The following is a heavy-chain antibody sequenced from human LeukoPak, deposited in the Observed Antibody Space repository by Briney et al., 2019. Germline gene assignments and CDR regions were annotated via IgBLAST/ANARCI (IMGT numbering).Heavy chain of an antibody. CDR2: INPNSGGT. Sequence: ASVKVSCMASGYTFTDYYMHWVRQAPGQGLKWMGWINPNSGGTNYAQTFQGRVTMTRDTSISTAYMDMSRLRSDDTAVYFCARDVGYCSSTSCYAYLKTLNYFDYWGQGTLVTVSS. V-gene: IGHV1-2*02. CDR1: GYTFTDYY. D-gene: IGHD2-2*03. CDR3: ARDVGYCSSTSCYAYLKTLNYFDY. J-gene: IGHJ4*02.